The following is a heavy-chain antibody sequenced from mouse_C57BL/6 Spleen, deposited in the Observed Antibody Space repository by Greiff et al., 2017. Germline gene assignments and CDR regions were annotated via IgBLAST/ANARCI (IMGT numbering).Heavy chain of an antibody. CDR3: TRDRGAYYSNFDLAWFAY. Sequence: EVQVVESGEGLVKPGGSLKLSCAASGFTFSSYAMSWVRQTPEKRLEWVAYISRGGDYIYYADTVKGRFTISRDNARNTLYLQMSSLKSEDTAMYYCTRDRGAYYSNFDLAWFAYWGQGTLVTVSA. D-gene: IGHD2-5*01. CDR2: ISRGGDYI. J-gene: IGHJ3*01. CDR1: GFTFSSYA. V-gene: IGHV5-9-1*02.